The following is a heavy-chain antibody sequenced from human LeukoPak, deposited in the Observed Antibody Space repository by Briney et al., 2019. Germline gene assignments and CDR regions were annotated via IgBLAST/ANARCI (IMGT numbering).Heavy chain of an antibody. D-gene: IGHD4-11*01. Sequence: SETLSLTCTVSGGSISSGSYYWSWIRQPAGKGLKWIGRIYTSGSTNYNPSLKSRVTISVDTSKNQFSLKLSSVTAADTAVYYCAREGDYSKNYYYYYMDVWGKGTTVTVSS. J-gene: IGHJ6*03. V-gene: IGHV4-61*02. CDR1: GGSISSGSYY. CDR2: IYTSGST. CDR3: AREGDYSKNYYYYYMDV.